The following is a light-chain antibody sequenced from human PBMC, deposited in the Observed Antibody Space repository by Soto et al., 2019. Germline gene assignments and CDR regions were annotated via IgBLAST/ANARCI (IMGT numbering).Light chain of an antibody. Sequence: ELVLTQSPGTLSLSPGERATVSCRASQTISRNYLVWYQKKPGQAPRLLIYGASTRATGIPDRFTGSGSGTDFTLTITRLEPEDFAVYYCQQYGSSPATFGQGSKVDIK. J-gene: IGKJ1*01. CDR1: QTISRNY. V-gene: IGKV3-20*01. CDR2: GAS. CDR3: QQYGSSPAT.